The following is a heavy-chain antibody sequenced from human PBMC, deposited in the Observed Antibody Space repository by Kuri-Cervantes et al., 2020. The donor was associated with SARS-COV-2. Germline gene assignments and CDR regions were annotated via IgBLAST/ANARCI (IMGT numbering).Heavy chain of an antibody. Sequence: GGSLRLSCATSGFTFSSYDMHWVRQATGKGLEWVPAIGTAGDTYYPGSVKGRFTISRENAKNSLYLQMNSLRAEDTAVYYCARGLNIAQPVDFDYWGQGTLVTVSS. D-gene: IGHD2/OR15-2a*01. CDR3: ARGLNIAQPVDFDY. CDR1: GFTFSSYD. CDR2: IGTAGDT. J-gene: IGHJ4*02. V-gene: IGHV3-13*01.